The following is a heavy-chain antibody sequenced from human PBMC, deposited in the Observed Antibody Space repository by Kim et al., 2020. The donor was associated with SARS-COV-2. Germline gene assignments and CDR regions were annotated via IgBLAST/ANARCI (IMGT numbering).Heavy chain of an antibody. J-gene: IGHJ4*02. CDR2: IKEDGSEK. CDR3: GRDDSE. D-gene: IGHD1-26*01. Sequence: GGSLRLSCAASGFTFRSYWMSWVRQAQWKGLEWVANIKEDGSEKYYVDSVKGRFTISRDNAKNSLFLQMNSLRAEDAAVYYCGRDDSEWGQGTLVTVSS. V-gene: IGHV3-7*01. CDR1: GFTFRSYW.